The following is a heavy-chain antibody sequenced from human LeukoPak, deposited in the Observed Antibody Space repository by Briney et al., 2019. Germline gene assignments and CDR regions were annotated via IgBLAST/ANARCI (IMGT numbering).Heavy chain of an antibody. J-gene: IGHJ6*02. CDR1: GGSFSGYY. D-gene: IGHD2-21*02. CDR2: INHSGST. CDR3: ARRHCGGDCYEYYYYYYGMDV. Sequence: PSETLSLTCAVYGGSFSGYYWSWIRQPPGKGLEWIGEINHSGSTNYNPSLKGRVTISVDTSKNQFSLKLSSVTAADTAVYYCARRHCGGDCYEYYYYYYGMDVWGQGTTVTVSS. V-gene: IGHV4-34*01.